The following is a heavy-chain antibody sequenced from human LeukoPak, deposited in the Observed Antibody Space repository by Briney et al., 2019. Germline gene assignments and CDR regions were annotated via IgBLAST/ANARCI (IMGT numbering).Heavy chain of an antibody. V-gene: IGHV3-23*01. Sequence: GGSLRLSCVVSGITLSNYGMSWVRQAPGKGLEWVSGISVSDDSTYYADSVKGRFTMSRDNSNNMLYLQMNSLRAEDTAVYYCAKDRFCSSTNCPYDQWGQGTLVTVSS. D-gene: IGHD2-2*01. CDR3: AKDRFCSSTNCPYDQ. J-gene: IGHJ5*02. CDR1: GITLSNYG. CDR2: ISVSDDST.